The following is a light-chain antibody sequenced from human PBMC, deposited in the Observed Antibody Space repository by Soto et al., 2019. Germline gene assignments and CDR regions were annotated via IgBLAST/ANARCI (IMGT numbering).Light chain of an antibody. CDR2: DAS. V-gene: IGKV1-5*01. J-gene: IGKJ5*01. Sequence: DIQMTQSPSTLYAFVGDGITIPCRASQSLNNYLAWYQQKPGKAPKLLIYDASTLERGVPSRFSGTGSGTEFTLTISSLQPDDFATYYCQQYYRSSITFGQGTRLE. CDR1: QSLNNY. CDR3: QQYYRSSIT.